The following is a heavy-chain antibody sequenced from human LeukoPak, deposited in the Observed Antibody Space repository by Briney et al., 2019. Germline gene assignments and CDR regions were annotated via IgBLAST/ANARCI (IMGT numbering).Heavy chain of an antibody. CDR3: AKTTCCYYFDY. D-gene: IGHD2-2*01. CDR1: GFTFRNYD. J-gene: IGHJ4*02. V-gene: IGHV3-48*03. CDR2: ICIGDATT. Sequence: GGSLRLSCAASGFTFRNYDMNWVRQAPGKGLEWVSYICIGDATTYYADSVEGRFIICRNNAKTLLYLQINDLTADDTAVYFCAKTTCCYYFDYWGQGTLVTVSS.